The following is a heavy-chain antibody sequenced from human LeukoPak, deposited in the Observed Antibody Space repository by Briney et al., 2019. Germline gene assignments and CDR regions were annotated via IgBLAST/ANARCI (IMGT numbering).Heavy chain of an antibody. CDR3: ARVKGDYYDSSGYPDY. D-gene: IGHD3-22*01. V-gene: IGHV3-69-1*01. J-gene: IGHJ4*02. CDR2: ISSSSTI. Sequence: MTGGSLRLSCAASGFTFSNYAMSWVRQAPGKGLEWVSYISSSSTIYYADSVKGRFTISRDNAKNSLYLQMNSLRAEDTAVYYCARVKGDYYDSSGYPDYWGQGTLVTVSS. CDR1: GFTFSNYA.